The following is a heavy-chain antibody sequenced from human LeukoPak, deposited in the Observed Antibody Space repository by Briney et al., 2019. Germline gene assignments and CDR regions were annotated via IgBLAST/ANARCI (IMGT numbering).Heavy chain of an antibody. V-gene: IGHV3-30-3*01. Sequence: GGSPRLSCAASVFTFSSYAMHWVRAAPGKGPGGVSVISYDGSNKYYADSLKGRFTISRDNAKNSLYLQMNSLRPEDAPLYYCARDDHNVLTVNFDYWGPGTLVTVSS. CDR3: ARDDHNVLTVNFDY. D-gene: IGHD3-9*01. CDR2: ISYDGSNK. J-gene: IGHJ4*02. CDR1: VFTFSSYA.